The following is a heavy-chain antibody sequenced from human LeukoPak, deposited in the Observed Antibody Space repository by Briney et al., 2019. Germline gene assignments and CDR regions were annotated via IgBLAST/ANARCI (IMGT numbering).Heavy chain of an antibody. CDR3: ARAGNDILTGYFHYFDY. Sequence: TPSETLSLTCTVSGGSISSYYWSWIRQPPGKGLGWIGYIYYSGSTNYNPSLKSRVTISVDTSKNQFSLKLSSVTAADTAVYYCARAGNDILTGYFHYFDYWGQGTLVTVSS. D-gene: IGHD3-9*01. CDR2: IYYSGST. J-gene: IGHJ4*02. CDR1: GGSISSYY. V-gene: IGHV4-59*01.